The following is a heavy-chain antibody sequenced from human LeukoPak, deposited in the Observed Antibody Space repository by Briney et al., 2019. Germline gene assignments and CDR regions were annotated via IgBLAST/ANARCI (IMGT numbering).Heavy chain of an antibody. V-gene: IGHV5-51*01. Sequence: GESLKISCKGSGYSFTNYWIGWVRPMPGKGLEWMGIIYPGDSDTSYSPSFQGQVTISADKSITTAYLQWSSLKASDTAMYYCARLLNYDDLDYWGQGTLVTVSS. D-gene: IGHD3-22*01. CDR1: GYSFTNYW. J-gene: IGHJ4*02. CDR2: IYPGDSDT. CDR3: ARLLNYDDLDY.